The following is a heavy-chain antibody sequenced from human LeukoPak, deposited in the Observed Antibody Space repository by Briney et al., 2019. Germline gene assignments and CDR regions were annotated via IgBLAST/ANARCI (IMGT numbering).Heavy chain of an antibody. Sequence: SSETLSLTCTVSGGSISSYYWSWIRQPPGKGLEWIGYIYYSGSTNYNPSLKSRVTISVDTSKNQFSLRLRSVTAADTAVYYCARDIVGATPIDYWGQGTLVTVSS. D-gene: IGHD1-26*01. V-gene: IGHV4-59*01. J-gene: IGHJ4*02. CDR1: GGSISSYY. CDR3: ARDIVGATPIDY. CDR2: IYYSGST.